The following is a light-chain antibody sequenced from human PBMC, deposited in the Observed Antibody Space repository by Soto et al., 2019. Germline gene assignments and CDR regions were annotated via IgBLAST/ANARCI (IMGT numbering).Light chain of an antibody. V-gene: IGKV3-20*01. CDR2: GAS. CDR3: QQYGSSPWT. CDR1: QSVSSSY. J-gene: IGKJ1*01. Sequence: EIVLTQSPGTLSLSPGERATLSCRASQSVSSSYLAWHQQRPGQAPRLLIYGASTRATNIPDRFSGSGSGTDFTLIISRLGPEDFAVYYCQQYGSSPWTFGQGTKVEIK.